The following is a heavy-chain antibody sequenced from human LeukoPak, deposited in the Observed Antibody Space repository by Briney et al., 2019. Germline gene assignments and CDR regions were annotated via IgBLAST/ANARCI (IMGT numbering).Heavy chain of an antibody. CDR3: ARVGLLWSHWSDP. J-gene: IGHJ5*02. D-gene: IGHD3-10*01. CDR1: GFTFSDYS. CDR2: ITSSSNTI. V-gene: IGHV3-48*04. Sequence: GGSVRLSCAASGFTFSDYSMNWVRRAPGKGLEWISSITSSSNTIYYADSVKGRFTTSRDNAKNSLYLQMNNLRAEDTAVYYCARVGLLWSHWSDPWGQGNLVTVSS.